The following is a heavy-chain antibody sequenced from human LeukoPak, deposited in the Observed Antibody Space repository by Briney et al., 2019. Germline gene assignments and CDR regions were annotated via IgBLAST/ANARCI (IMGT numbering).Heavy chain of an antibody. CDR3: ARGGTTNQH. V-gene: IGHV3-74*01. CDR2: ISSDGSIT. Sequence: PGGSLRLSCAASGFTFSTYWMHWVRQAPGKGLVWVSRISSDGSITGYADSVKGRFTISRDNAKNTLYLQMNSLRAEDTAVYYCARGGTTNQHWGQGTLVTVSS. J-gene: IGHJ1*01. CDR1: GFTFSTYW. D-gene: IGHD4-17*01.